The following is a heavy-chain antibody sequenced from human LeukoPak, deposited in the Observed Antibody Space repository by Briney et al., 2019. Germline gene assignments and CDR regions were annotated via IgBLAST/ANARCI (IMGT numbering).Heavy chain of an antibody. CDR1: GFTFSSYE. V-gene: IGHV3-48*03. D-gene: IGHD6-19*01. CDR2: ISSGSTI. Sequence: GGSLRLSCAGSGFTFSSYEMNWVRQAPGKGLEWVSYISSGSTIYDADSVKGRFTISRDNAKNSLYLQMNSLRAEDTAVYYCARESIAVAGAPFDYWGQGTLVTVSS. J-gene: IGHJ4*02. CDR3: ARESIAVAGAPFDY.